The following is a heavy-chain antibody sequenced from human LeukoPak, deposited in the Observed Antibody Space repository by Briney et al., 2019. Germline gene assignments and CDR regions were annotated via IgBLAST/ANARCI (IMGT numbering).Heavy chain of an antibody. CDR1: GFTVSSNY. J-gene: IGHJ6*04. CDR2: IYISGNT. V-gene: IGHV3-53*01. CDR3: VRGPLSTMEV. D-gene: IGHD2-2*01. Sequence: GGSLRPSCAASGFTVSSNYMSWGCQGPGEGLDWVSVIYISGNTYYADSVNGRFTVSRDNSNNTLYLQMNSLRAEDTAVYYCVRGPLSTMEVSGKGSTALVSA.